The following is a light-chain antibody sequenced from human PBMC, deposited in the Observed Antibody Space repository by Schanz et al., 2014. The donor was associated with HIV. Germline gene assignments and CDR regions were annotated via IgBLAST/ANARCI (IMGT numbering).Light chain of an antibody. CDR1: QSVSSY. Sequence: EIVLTQSPATLSLSPGERATLSCRASQSVSSYLAWYQQKSGQAPRLLIYDASNRASGIPARFSGSGSGTDFTLTISSLQPDDFATYYCQQYNSYPWTFGQGTKVEIK. V-gene: IGKV3-11*01. CDR3: QQYNSYPWT. CDR2: DAS. J-gene: IGKJ1*01.